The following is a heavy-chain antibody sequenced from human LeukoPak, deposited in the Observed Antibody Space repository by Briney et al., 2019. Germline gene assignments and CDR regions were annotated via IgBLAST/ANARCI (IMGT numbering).Heavy chain of an antibody. Sequence: GGSLRLSCAASGFTFSSYAMSWVRQAPGKGLEWVSGISGSAYYTYYADSVKGRFTISRDNSKNTLYLQMNSLRAEDTAVYYCAKDLVDDYGDYGAFDIWGQGTMVTVSS. J-gene: IGHJ3*02. CDR1: GFTFSSYA. CDR2: ISGSAYYT. CDR3: AKDLVDDYGDYGAFDI. D-gene: IGHD4-17*01. V-gene: IGHV3-23*01.